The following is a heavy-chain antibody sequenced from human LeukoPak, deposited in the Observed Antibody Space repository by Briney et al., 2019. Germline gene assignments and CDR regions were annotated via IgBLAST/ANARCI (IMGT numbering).Heavy chain of an antibody. CDR3: ATLDCAGRCGD. CDR1: GFTFSSYS. CDR2: ISSSSSYI. V-gene: IGHV3-21*06. J-gene: IGHJ4*02. D-gene: IGHD2-21*01. Sequence: GGSLRLSCAASGFTFSSYSMNWVRQAPGKGLEWVSSISSSSSYIYYADSVKGRFTISRDNAKNSLYLQLNSLRVEDTAVYYCATLDCAGRCGDWGQGTLVTVSS.